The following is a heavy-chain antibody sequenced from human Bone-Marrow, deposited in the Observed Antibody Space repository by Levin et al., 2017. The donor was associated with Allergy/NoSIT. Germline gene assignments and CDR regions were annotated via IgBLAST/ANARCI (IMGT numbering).Heavy chain of an antibody. J-gene: IGHJ4*02. CDR2: IYSGGDT. CDR3: ARGYKSGLSFG. V-gene: IGHV3-66*01. Sequence: GGSLRLSCAASGIRVSNNHMSWVRQAPGKGLECVAGIYSGGDTYQSDSVKSRFTVSRDNSKNTVYLHMSNLRGDDTAVYYCARGYKSGLSFGWGQGTLVTVSS. CDR1: GIRVSNNH. D-gene: IGHD5-12*01.